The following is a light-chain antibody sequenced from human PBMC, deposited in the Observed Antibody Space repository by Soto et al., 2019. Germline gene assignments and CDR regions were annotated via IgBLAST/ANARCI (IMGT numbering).Light chain of an antibody. CDR2: EVS. J-gene: IGLJ2*01. V-gene: IGLV2-8*01. CDR1: SSDVGGYNH. CDR3: SSYADSNNWV. Sequence: QSALTQPPSAYGSPGQSVTIICTGTSSDVGGYNHVSWYQHHPGQAPKVMIYEVSERPSGVPDRFSGSKSGNTASLTVSGLQSEDEADYYCSSYADSNNWVFVGGTKLTVL.